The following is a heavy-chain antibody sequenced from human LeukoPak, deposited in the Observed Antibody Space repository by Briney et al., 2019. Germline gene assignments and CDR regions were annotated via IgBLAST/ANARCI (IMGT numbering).Heavy chain of an antibody. J-gene: IGHJ6*03. D-gene: IGHD2-2*01. CDR1: GGTFSSYA. V-gene: IGHV1-69*05. Sequence: SVKVSCKASGGTFSSYAISWVRQAPGQGLEWMGGIIPIFGTANYAQKFQGRVTITTDESTSTAYMELSSLRSEDTAVYYCARGGSYPDATDIVVVPAARWWYYYYYMDVWGKGTTVTVSS. CDR2: IIPIFGTA. CDR3: ARGGSYPDATDIVVVPAARWWYYYYYMDV.